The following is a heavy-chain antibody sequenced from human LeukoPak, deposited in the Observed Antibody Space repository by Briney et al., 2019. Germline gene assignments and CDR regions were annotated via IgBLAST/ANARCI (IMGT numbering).Heavy chain of an antibody. J-gene: IGHJ4*02. CDR1: GGSFSGYY. Sequence: PSETLSLTCAVYGGSFSGYYWSWIRQPPGKGLEWIGYIYYSGSTNYNPSLKSRVTISVDTSKNQFSLKLSSVTAADTAVYYCASEDMIVRSFDYWGQGTLVTVSS. V-gene: IGHV4-59*01. D-gene: IGHD3-22*01. CDR3: ASEDMIVRSFDY. CDR2: IYYSGST.